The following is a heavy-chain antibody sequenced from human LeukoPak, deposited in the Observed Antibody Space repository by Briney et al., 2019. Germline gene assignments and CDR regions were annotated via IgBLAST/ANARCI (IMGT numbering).Heavy chain of an antibody. D-gene: IGHD6-13*01. CDR3: ARAGYSSSPEDY. J-gene: IGHJ4*02. V-gene: IGHV1-8*03. CDR1: GYTFTSYD. CDR2: VNPNSGNT. Sequence: GASVKVSCKASGYTFTSYDINWVRQATGQGLEWMGWVNPNSGNTGYAQKFQGRVTITTDESTSTAYMELSSLRSEDTAVYYCARAGYSSSPEDYWGQGTLVTVSS.